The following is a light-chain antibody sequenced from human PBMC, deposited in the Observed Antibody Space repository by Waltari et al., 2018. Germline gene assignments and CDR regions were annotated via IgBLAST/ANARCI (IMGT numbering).Light chain of an antibody. Sequence: DIQLTQSPSSLSATVGDRVTITCRASQNISSYLTWYKQKPGKAPKLLIYASSSLQSGGPSRFSGSGSGTDFTLTISSLQPEDFATYYCQQSYSTPPWTFGQGTKVEIK. CDR3: QQSYSTPPWT. CDR2: ASS. V-gene: IGKV1-39*01. CDR1: QNISSY. J-gene: IGKJ1*01.